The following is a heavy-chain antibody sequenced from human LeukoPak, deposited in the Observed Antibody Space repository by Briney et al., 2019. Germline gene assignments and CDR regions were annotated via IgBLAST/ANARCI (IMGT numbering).Heavy chain of an antibody. V-gene: IGHV3-7*01. Sequence: GGSLRLSCAASGFTFTDYWMTWVRQVQGQGLEWVANIQRGGSESYYVDSVKGRFTISRENAKNSLYLQMDSLRVEDTAVYYCARVGTWELQRVFDYWGQGTPVTVSS. CDR3: ARVGTWELQRVFDY. CDR2: IQRGGSES. J-gene: IGHJ4*02. D-gene: IGHD1-26*01. CDR1: GFTFTDYW.